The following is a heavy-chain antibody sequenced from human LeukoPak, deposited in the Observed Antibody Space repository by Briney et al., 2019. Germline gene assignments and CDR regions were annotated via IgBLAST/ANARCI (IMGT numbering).Heavy chain of an antibody. D-gene: IGHD2-2*01. CDR2: IIPILGIA. Sequence: GASVKVSCKASGGTFSSYAISWVRQAPGQGLEWMGRIIPILGIANYAQKFQGRVTITADKSTSTAYMELSSLRSEDTAVYYCARDSDIVVVPDALDVWGQGTTVTVSS. J-gene: IGHJ6*02. V-gene: IGHV1-69*04. CDR1: GGTFSSYA. CDR3: ARDSDIVVVPDALDV.